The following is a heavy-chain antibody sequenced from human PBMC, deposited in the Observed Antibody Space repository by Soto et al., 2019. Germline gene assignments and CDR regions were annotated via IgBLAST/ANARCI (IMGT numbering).Heavy chain of an antibody. CDR1: GFTFSSYG. D-gene: IGHD3-10*01. CDR2: ISYDGSNK. CDR3: AKDQEGSGSYYYYYYGMDV. J-gene: IGHJ6*02. Sequence: GGSLRLSCAASGFTFSSYGMHWVRQAPGKGLEWVAVISYDGSNKYYADSVKGRFTISRDNSKNTLYLQMNSLRAEDTAVYYCAKDQEGSGSYYYYYYGMDVWGQGTTVTVSS. V-gene: IGHV3-30*18.